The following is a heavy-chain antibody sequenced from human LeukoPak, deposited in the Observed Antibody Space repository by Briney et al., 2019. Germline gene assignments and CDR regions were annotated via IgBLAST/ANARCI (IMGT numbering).Heavy chain of an antibody. V-gene: IGHV3-7*01. Sequence: GGSLRLSCAASGFTFSSYWMSWVRQAPGKGLEWVANIKEDGSEKYYVDSVKGRFAISRDNAKNSLFLRMNSLSDEDTAFYYCARGGKSGAFDIWGQGTLVTVSS. CDR2: IKEDGSEK. D-gene: IGHD3-10*01. J-gene: IGHJ3*02. CDR3: ARGGKSGAFDI. CDR1: GFTFSSYW.